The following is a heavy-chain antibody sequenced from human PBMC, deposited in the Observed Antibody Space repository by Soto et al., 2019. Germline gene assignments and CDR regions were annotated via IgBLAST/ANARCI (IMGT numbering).Heavy chain of an antibody. CDR3: AKWDPHI. CDR1: GFTFSSYG. Sequence: QVQLVESGGGVVQPGRSLRLSCAASGFTFSSYGMHWVRQAPGKGLEWVAVISYDGSNKYYADAVQARFTISGDNSNNTLYLQMNSLRAEATDVYYCAKWDPHIWGQVTLVTVSS. D-gene: IGHD1-26*01. J-gene: IGHJ4*02. V-gene: IGHV3-30*18. CDR2: ISYDGSNK.